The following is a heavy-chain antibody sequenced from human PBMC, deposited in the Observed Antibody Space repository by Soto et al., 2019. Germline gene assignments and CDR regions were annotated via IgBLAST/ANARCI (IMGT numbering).Heavy chain of an antibody. V-gene: IGHV3-64D*06. CDR3: VHPRSTVQIPPT. J-gene: IGHJ5*02. Sequence: PGGFLRLSCSASGFTFSMFSMHWVRQAPGKGLEYVSGISSNGDSTYYADSVKGRFTISRDNSKNTLYLQMSSLRAVDTAVYYCVHPRSTVQIPPTWGQGTLVTVSS. CDR2: ISSNGDST. CDR1: GFTFSMFS. D-gene: IGHD4-17*01.